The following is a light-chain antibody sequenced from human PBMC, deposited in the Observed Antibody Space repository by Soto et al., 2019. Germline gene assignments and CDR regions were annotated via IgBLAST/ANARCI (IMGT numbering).Light chain of an antibody. CDR3: QQYYSIPYT. CDR1: QSILYSTNNTNY. J-gene: IGKJ2*01. CDR2: WAS. Sequence: DIVMTQSPESLAVSLGERATINCKSSQSILYSTNNTNYLGLYQQKPGHPPRLLIYWASTRESGVPDRFSGSGSRTDFTLTISSLQAEDVAVYYCQQYYSIPYTFGQGTKLEIK. V-gene: IGKV4-1*01.